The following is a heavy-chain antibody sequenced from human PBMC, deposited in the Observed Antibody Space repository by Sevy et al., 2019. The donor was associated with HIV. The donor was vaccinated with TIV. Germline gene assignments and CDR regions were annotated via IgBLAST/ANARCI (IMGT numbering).Heavy chain of an antibody. Sequence: GGSLRLSCAGIGFSLSAHGVNWVRQAPGKGLEWVAFISGGSSYIYYADSVRGSFIVSRDNAKNSVDLQMSSLRAEDTAVYYCAREDIMLFGLILADRRSAMVVWGQGTTVSGSS. CDR2: ISGGSSYI. D-gene: IGHD3-3*01. CDR3: AREDIMLFGLILADRRSAMVV. J-gene: IGHJ6*02. V-gene: IGHV3-21*01. CDR1: GFSLSAHG.